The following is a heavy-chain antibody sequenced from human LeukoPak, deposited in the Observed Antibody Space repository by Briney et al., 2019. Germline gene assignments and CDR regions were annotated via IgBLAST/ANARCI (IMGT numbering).Heavy chain of an antibody. CDR3: ARGYSYGPFDY. D-gene: IGHD5-18*01. CDR1: GFTIKGNF. V-gene: IGHV3-66*01. Sequence: PGGSLRLSCAASGFTIKGNFMSWVRQAPGKGREWVSVLYSGGATYYADSVKGRFTISRDNSKNTLYLQMNSLRAEDTAVYYCARGYSYGPFDYWGQGTLVTVSS. J-gene: IGHJ4*02. CDR2: LYSGGAT.